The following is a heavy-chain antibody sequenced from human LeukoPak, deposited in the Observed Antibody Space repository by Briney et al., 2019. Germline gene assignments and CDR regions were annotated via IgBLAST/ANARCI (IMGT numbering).Heavy chain of an antibody. V-gene: IGHV3-33*08. CDR3: ARDRGSNDPIDY. Sequence: GGSLRLSCAASGFTFSRYGMHWVRQAPGKGLEWVAVIWHDGRNKYYADSVKGRFTISRDNSKNTLYLQVNSLRAEDTAVYYCARDRGSNDPIDYWGQGTLVTVSS. J-gene: IGHJ4*02. D-gene: IGHD2-15*01. CDR2: IWHDGRNK. CDR1: GFTFSRYG.